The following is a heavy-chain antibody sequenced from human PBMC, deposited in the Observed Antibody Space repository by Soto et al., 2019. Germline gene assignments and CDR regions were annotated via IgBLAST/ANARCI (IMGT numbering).Heavy chain of an antibody. CDR2: IYYSGST. J-gene: IGHJ4*02. Sequence: QVQLQESGPGLVKPSETLSLTCTVSGGSVSSGSYYWSWIRQPPGKGLEWIGYIYYSGSTNYNPSLKSRVTISVDTSKNQFSLKLSSVTAADTAVYYCARTALVLTGYYDYWGQGTLVTVSS. CDR1: GGSVSSGSYY. CDR3: ARTALVLTGYYDY. V-gene: IGHV4-61*01. D-gene: IGHD3-9*01.